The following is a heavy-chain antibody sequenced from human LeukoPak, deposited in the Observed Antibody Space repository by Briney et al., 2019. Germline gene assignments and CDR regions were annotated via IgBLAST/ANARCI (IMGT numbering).Heavy chain of an antibody. CDR1: GFTFTNDF. J-gene: IGHJ4*02. V-gene: IGHV3-53*01. D-gene: IGHD6-19*01. CDR3: ATWPGGWYGEDS. CDR2: IYGGGNT. Sequence: GGSLRLSCTASGFTFTNDFMTWVRQAPGKGLEWVSVIYGGGNTYYADSVKGRFTISRDTSKNTLYLQMNSLRAEDTAVYYCATWPGGWYGEDSWGQGTLVTVSS.